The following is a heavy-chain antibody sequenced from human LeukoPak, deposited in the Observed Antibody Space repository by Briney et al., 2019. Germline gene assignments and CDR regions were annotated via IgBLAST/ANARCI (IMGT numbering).Heavy chain of an antibody. CDR1: GFTFSSYE. J-gene: IGHJ4*02. CDR3: ARVGEHCSGGSCYGY. CDR2: ISSSSSYT. D-gene: IGHD2-15*01. V-gene: IGHV3-21*05. Sequence: GGSLRLSCAASGFTFSSYEMNWVRQAPGKGLEWVSYISSSSSYTNYADSVKGRFTISRDNAKNSLYLQMNSLRAEDTAVYYCARVGEHCSGGSCYGYWGQGTLVTVSS.